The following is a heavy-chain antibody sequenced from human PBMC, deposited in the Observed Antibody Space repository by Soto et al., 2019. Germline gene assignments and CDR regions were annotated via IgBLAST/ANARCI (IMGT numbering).Heavy chain of an antibody. V-gene: IGHV1-69*06. J-gene: IGHJ4*02. CDR3: ARGVKGLEELFDY. Sequence: GASVKVSCKASGGTFSSYAISWVRQAPGQGLEWMGGIIPIFGTANYAQKFQGRVTITADKSTSTAYMELSSLGSEDTAVYYCARGVKGLEELFDYWGQGTLVTVSS. CDR1: GGTFSSYA. CDR2: IIPIFGTA. D-gene: IGHD1-7*01.